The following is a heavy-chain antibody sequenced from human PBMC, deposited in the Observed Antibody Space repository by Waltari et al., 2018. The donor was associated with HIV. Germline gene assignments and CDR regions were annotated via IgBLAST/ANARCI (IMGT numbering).Heavy chain of an antibody. CDR1: NFSVSDKH. CDR2: IYPDDTT. J-gene: IGHJ5*02. D-gene: IGHD3-10*01. V-gene: IGHV3-53*01. Sequence: AESGGRLIQPGGSLGLSCTASNFSVSDKHVTWIRQAPGGSLEGVAVIYPDDTTHYADSVSGRFTISRAKSRTTVLLLMNGLFVDDTATYFCATGVRYYGPWGQGTRVTVSS. CDR3: ATGVRYYGP.